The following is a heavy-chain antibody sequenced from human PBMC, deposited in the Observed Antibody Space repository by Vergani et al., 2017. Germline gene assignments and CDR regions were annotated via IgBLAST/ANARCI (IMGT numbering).Heavy chain of an antibody. CDR2: INPNSGGT. Sequence: QVQLVQSGAEVKKPGASVKVSCKASGYTFTGYYMHWVRQAPGQGLEWMGWINPNSGGTNYAQKFQGRVTMTRDTSISTAYMGLSSLRTEDTAVYYCARSRRESSRFDPWGQGTLVTVSS. V-gene: IGHV1-2*02. CDR3: ARSRRESSRFDP. J-gene: IGHJ5*02. CDR1: GYTFTGYY.